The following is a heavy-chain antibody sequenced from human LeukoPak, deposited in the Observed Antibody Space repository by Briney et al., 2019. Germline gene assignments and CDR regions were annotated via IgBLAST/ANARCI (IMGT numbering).Heavy chain of an antibody. J-gene: IGHJ4*02. CDR1: GYTFTRYY. Sequence: GASVKVSCEASGYTFTRYYMHWVRQAPGQGFEWMGWINPNSGGTDYAQKFQGRVTMTRDTSISTAYMELKWPGSDDTAVYYCARGGYCSSGNCFVLAAEFDYWGQGTLVTVSS. CDR2: INPNSGGT. CDR3: ARGGYCSSGNCFVLAAEFDY. D-gene: IGHD2-15*01. V-gene: IGHV1-2*02.